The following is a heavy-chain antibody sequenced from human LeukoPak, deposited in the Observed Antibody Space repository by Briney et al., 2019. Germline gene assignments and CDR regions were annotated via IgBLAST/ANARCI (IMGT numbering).Heavy chain of an antibody. CDR3: TRDRGSGTYLDY. Sequence: GGSLRLSCAASGFTFSSYSMNWVRQAPGKGLEWVSYISSSGSTKYYADSVKGRFTIPRDNAKNSLYLQMNSLRAEDTAVYYCTRDRGSGTYLDYWGQGTLVTVSS. CDR2: ISSSGSTK. J-gene: IGHJ4*02. D-gene: IGHD1-26*01. CDR1: GFTFSSYS. V-gene: IGHV3-48*01.